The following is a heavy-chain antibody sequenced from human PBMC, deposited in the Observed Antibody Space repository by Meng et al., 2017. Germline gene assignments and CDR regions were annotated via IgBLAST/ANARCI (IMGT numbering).Heavy chain of an antibody. D-gene: IGHD1-26*01. CDR2: AYYRSKWYH. J-gene: IGHJ4*02. Sequence: IQLQQSGRGLAKPVPTLSLICAISGDSVSSNSAAWNWIRQSPSRGLEWLGRAYYRSKWYHDYAESVKSRISIDPDTSKNQFSLQLRSVTPEDSAVYYCARGSYSFDSWGQRTLVTVSS. V-gene: IGHV6-1*01. CDR3: ARGSYSFDS. CDR1: GDSVSSNSAA.